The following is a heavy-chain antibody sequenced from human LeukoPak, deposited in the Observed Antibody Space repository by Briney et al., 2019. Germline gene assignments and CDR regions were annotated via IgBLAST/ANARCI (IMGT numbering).Heavy chain of an antibody. Sequence: PSETLSLTCTVSGGSIGSYYWSWIRQPPGKGLEWIGYIYYSGSTNYNPSLKSRVTISVDTSKNQFSLKLSSVTAADTAVYYCARHYDYVWGSYYFDYWGQGTLVTVSS. CDR3: ARHYDYVWGSYYFDY. CDR1: GGSIGSYY. CDR2: IYYSGST. D-gene: IGHD3-16*01. J-gene: IGHJ4*02. V-gene: IGHV4-59*08.